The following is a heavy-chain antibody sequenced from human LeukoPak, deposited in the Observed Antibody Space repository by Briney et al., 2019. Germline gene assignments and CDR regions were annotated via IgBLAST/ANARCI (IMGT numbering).Heavy chain of an antibody. CDR2: ITSSSNYI. J-gene: IGHJ3*02. CDR1: GFTFSSHS. CDR3: TRDLAFYYYDSSGHFGAFDI. D-gene: IGHD3-22*01. Sequence: GGSLRLSCAASGFTFSSHSMNWVRQAPGKGLEWVSSITSSSNYIHYADSVKGRFTISRDNAKNSLYLQMNSLRAEDTAVYYCTRDLAFYYYDSSGHFGAFDIWGQGTMVTVSS. V-gene: IGHV3-21*01.